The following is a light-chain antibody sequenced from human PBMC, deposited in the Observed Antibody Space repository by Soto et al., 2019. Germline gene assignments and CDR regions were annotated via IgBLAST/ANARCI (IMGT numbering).Light chain of an antibody. J-gene: IGKJ5*01. Sequence: DIVWTHSPGTLSLSPGERSTVSCRASQSVSSNLALYQQKPGQAPRLLIYGASIRATGIPDRFSGSGSGTAFNITISRLGPEDFALYYYQQYDSSAPINFGQGTRLEIK. CDR2: GAS. CDR1: QSVSSN. V-gene: IGKV3-20*01. CDR3: QQYDSSAPIN.